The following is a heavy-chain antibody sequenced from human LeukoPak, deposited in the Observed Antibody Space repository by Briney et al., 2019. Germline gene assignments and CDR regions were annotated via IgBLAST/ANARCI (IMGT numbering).Heavy chain of an antibody. Sequence: ASVKVSCKASGGTFTSYYMHWVRQAPGQGLEWMGIINPSGGSTSYAQKFQGRVTMTRDTSTSTVYMELSSLRSEDTAVYYCARDSYGGNSEGAFDIWGQGTMVTVSS. CDR3: ARDSYGGNSEGAFDI. J-gene: IGHJ3*02. D-gene: IGHD4-23*01. CDR1: GGTFTSYY. CDR2: INPSGGST. V-gene: IGHV1-46*01.